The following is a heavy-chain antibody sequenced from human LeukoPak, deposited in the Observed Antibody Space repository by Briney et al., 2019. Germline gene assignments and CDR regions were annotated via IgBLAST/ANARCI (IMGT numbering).Heavy chain of an antibody. CDR2: FDPEDGET. J-gene: IGHJ4*02. CDR1: GYTLTELS. V-gene: IGHV1-24*01. Sequence: ASVKVSCKVSGYTLTELSMHWVRQAPGKGLAWMGGFDPEDGETIYAQKFQGRVTMTEDTSTDTAYMELSSLSSEDTAVYYCATDLISYGSGSYSGICSGYWGQGTLVTVSS. CDR3: ATDLISYGSGSYSGICSGY. D-gene: IGHD3-10*01.